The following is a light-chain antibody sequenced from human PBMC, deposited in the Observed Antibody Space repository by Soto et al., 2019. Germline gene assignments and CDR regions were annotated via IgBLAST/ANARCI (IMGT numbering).Light chain of an antibody. CDR3: CSFVDTGSYL. J-gene: IGLJ1*01. CDR2: GVN. Sequence: QSALAQPASVSGSPGQSITISCTGTSSDVGAYNYVSWYQQHPGKAPKLMIYGVNSLPSGVSRRFSGSKSGNTASLTISGLQSDDEADYYCCSFVDTGSYLFGSGTKVTV. CDR1: SSDVGAYNY. V-gene: IGLV2-14*01.